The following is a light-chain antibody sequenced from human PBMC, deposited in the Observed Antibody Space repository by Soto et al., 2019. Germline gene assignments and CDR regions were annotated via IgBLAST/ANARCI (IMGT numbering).Light chain of an antibody. CDR2: PNT. Sequence: QCLFTQPPAVSVAPGPRVTIACTRGKSHIGARCEVTWYAQSAGTDPRLLLYPNTYRPSGVPHRLPSSSPATAASVAITGLQAEDEPDYYGKSYDRSMSGAFFGTGTKVTVL. V-gene: IGLV1-40*02. CDR1: KSHIGARCE. CDR3: KSYDRSMSGAF. J-gene: IGLJ1*01.